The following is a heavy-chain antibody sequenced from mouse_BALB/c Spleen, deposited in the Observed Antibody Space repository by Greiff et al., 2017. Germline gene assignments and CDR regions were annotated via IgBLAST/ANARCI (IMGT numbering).Heavy chain of an antibody. CDR2: IWSGGST. CDR3: ARTYYGYDGAGFAY. D-gene: IGHD2-9*01. V-gene: IGHV2-2*02. CDR1: GFSLTSYG. Sequence: VQVVESGPGLVQPSQSLSITCTVSGFSLTSYGVHWVRQSPGKGLEWLGVIWSGGSTDYNAAFISRLSISKDNSKSQVFFKMNSLQANDTAIYYCARTYYGYDGAGFAYWGQGTLVTVSA. J-gene: IGHJ3*01.